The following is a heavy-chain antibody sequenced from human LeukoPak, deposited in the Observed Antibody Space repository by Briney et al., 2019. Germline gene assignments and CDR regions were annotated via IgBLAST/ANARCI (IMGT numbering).Heavy chain of an antibody. J-gene: IGHJ4*02. CDR1: GYTFTSYA. V-gene: IGHV1-46*01. CDR2: IDPSGGGT. CDR3: ASLGSGSSRIIDFDY. D-gene: IGHD3-10*01. Sequence: ASVKVSCKASGYTFTSYAMHWVRQAPGQGLEWMGIIDPSGGGTNYAQKFQGRVTMTRDTSTSTVYMELSSLRSKDTAVYYCASLGSGSSRIIDFDYWGQGTLVTVSS.